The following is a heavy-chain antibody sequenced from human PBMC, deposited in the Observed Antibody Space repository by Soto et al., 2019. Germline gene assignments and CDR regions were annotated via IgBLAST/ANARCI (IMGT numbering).Heavy chain of an antibody. CDR1: GFTFSSYE. V-gene: IGHV3-48*03. J-gene: IGHJ4*02. CDR3: ARPYDSSGYPFDY. CDR2: ISSSGSTI. D-gene: IGHD3-22*01. Sequence: EVQLVESGGGLVQPGGSPRLSCAASGFTFSSYEMNWVRQAPGKGLEWVSYISSSGSTIYYADSVKGRFTISRDNAKNSLYLQMNSLRAEDTAVYYCARPYDSSGYPFDYWGQGTLVTVSS.